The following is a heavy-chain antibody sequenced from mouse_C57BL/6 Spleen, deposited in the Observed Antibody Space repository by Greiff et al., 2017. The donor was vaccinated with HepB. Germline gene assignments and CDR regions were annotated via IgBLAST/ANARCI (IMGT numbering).Heavy chain of an antibody. Sequence: EVKLQESGEGLVKPGGSLKLSCAASGFTFSSYAMSWVRQTPEKRLEWVAYISSGGDYIYYADTVKGRFTISRDNARNTLYLQMSSLKSEDTAMYYCTRVAAGGDYWGQGTTLTVSS. J-gene: IGHJ2*01. CDR2: ISSGGDYI. CDR3: TRVAAGGDY. CDR1: GFTFSSYA. V-gene: IGHV5-9-1*02.